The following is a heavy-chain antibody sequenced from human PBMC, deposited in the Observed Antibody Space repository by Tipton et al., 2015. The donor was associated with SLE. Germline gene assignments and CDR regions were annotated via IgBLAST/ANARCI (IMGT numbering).Heavy chain of an antibody. J-gene: IGHJ4*02. V-gene: IGHV4-59*01. D-gene: IGHD3-3*01. CDR3: ARSPAGVVISYFDY. Sequence: TLSLTCTVSGGSISSYYWSWIRQPPGKGLEWIGYIYYSGSTNYNPSLKSRVTISVDTSKNQFSLKLSSVTAADTAVYYCARSPAGVVISYFDYWGQGTLGTVSS. CDR2: IYYSGST. CDR1: GGSISSYY.